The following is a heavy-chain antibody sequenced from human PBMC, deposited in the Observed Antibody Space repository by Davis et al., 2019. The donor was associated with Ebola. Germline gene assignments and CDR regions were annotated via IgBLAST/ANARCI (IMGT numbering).Heavy chain of an antibody. V-gene: IGHV3-74*01. CDR1: GFTFSSYW. CDR3: ARGATVVKALDY. D-gene: IGHD4-23*01. Sequence: HTGGSLRLSCAASGFTFSSYWMHWVRQAPGKGLVWVSRINSDGSSTSYADSVKGRFTISRDNAKNTLYLQMNSLRAEDTAVYYCARGATVVKALDYWGQGTLATVSS. J-gene: IGHJ4*02. CDR2: INSDGSST.